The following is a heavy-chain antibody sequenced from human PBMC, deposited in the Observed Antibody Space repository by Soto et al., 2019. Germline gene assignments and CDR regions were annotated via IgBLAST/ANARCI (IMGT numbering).Heavy chain of an antibody. CDR2: INHSGST. CDR3: ARERVVVVPAARYYYYMDV. CDR1: GGSFSGYY. V-gene: IGHV4-34*01. D-gene: IGHD2-2*01. J-gene: IGHJ6*03. Sequence: SETLSLTCAGYGGSFSGYYWSWIRQPPGKGLEWIGEINHSGSTNYNPSLKSRVTISVDTSKNQFSLKLSSVTAADTAVYYCARERVVVVPAARYYYYMDVWGKGTTVTVSS.